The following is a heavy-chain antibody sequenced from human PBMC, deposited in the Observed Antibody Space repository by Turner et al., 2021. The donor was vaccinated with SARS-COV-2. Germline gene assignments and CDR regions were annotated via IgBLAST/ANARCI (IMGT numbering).Heavy chain of an antibody. CDR3: VKDLYCSGWSLNFDY. CDR1: GFTFSSHA. J-gene: IGHJ4*02. D-gene: IGHD6-19*01. Sequence: EVQLVEYGGDLVQRGGSLRLPCSASGFTFSSHAMHWVRQAPGKGLEYVSTISSYGGIIYYADSVKGRFTVSRDNSKNTLYLQMSSLRVEDTAVYYCVKDLYCSGWSLNFDYWGQGTLVTVSS. CDR2: ISSYGGII. V-gene: IGHV3-64D*06.